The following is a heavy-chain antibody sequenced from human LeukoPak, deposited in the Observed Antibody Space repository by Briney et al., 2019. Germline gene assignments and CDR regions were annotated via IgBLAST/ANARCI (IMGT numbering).Heavy chain of an antibody. CDR3: ARTIVVRYYYYYGMDV. CDR1: GYTFTSYD. CDR2: MNPNSGNT. D-gene: IGHD2-15*01. V-gene: IGHV1-8*01. Sequence: GASVKVSCKASGYTFTSYDINWVRQATGQGLERMGWMNPNSGNTGYAQKFQGRVTMTRNTSISTAYMELSSLRSEDTAVYYCARTIVVRYYYYYGMDVWGQGTTVTVSS. J-gene: IGHJ6*02.